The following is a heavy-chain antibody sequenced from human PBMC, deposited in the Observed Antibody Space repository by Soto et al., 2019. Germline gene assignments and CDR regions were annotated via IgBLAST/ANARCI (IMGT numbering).Heavy chain of an antibody. CDR3: ARDTVTTRGPFDY. V-gene: IGHV3-23*01. J-gene: IGHJ4*02. D-gene: IGHD4-17*01. CDR2: ISGSGGNT. Sequence: GESLKISCAASEFTFSNYAMSWVRQTPGKGLEWVSTISGSGGNTYYADSVKGRFTISRDNSENTLYLQMNSLRAEDRAIYFCARDTVTTRGPFDYWGQGTLVTVSS. CDR1: EFTFSNYA.